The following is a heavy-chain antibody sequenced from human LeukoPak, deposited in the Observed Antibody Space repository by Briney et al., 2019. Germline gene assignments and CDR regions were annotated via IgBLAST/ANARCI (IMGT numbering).Heavy chain of an antibody. J-gene: IGHJ4*02. D-gene: IGHD2-15*01. CDR1: GFTFSSYA. V-gene: IGHV3-23*01. Sequence: PGGSLRLSCVASGFTFSSYAMSWVRQAPGKGLEWVSGISGSGSSTSHADSVEGRFTISRDNSKNTLYLQMNSLRAEDTAVYYCAKGTQIYCSDIKCYPFDYWGQGTLVTVSS. CDR2: ISGSGSST. CDR3: AKGTQIYCSDIKCYPFDY.